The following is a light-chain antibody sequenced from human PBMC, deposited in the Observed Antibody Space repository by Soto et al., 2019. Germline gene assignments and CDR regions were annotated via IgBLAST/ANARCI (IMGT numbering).Light chain of an antibody. J-gene: IGLJ3*02. CDR2: DVS. V-gene: IGLV2-14*01. Sequence: QSALTQPASVSGSPGQSITISCTGTSSDVGGYNYVSWYQQHPGKAPKLMIYDVSNRPSGVSNRFSGSKSGNTASLTISGLQPEDEADDYCSSSKSSSTLGVFGAGTKLTVL. CDR3: SSSKSSSTLGV. CDR1: SSDVGGYNY.